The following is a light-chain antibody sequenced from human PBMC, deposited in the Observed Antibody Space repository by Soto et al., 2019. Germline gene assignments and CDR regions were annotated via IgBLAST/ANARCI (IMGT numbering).Light chain of an antibody. CDR1: QSVLYNSKNKNY. J-gene: IGKJ1*01. V-gene: IGKV4-1*01. CDR3: QQYYDPPRT. CDR2: WAS. Sequence: DIVMTQSPDSLAVSLGERATINCKSSQSVLYNSKNKNYLAWYQQKPGQPPKLLIYWASTRESGVPDRFIGSGSGTDFTLTISSLQAEDVAVYYCQQYYDPPRTFGQGTKVEIK.